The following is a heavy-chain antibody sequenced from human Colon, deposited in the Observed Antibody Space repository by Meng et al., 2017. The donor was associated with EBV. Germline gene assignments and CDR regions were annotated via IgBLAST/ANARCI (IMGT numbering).Heavy chain of an antibody. J-gene: IGHJ4*02. V-gene: IGHV3-11*01. CDR1: GFNFNDYY. CDR2: ISKMGDGI. Sequence: LVEWGGGFVKPGGSLSLSCAASGFNFNDYYMTWIRQAPGKGLEWVAFISKMGDGISYAESVRGRFTISRDSATHSLYLQMNSLRAEDTAVYYCARDLGGPRDYWGQGTLVTVSS. CDR3: ARDLGGPRDY. D-gene: IGHD6-25*01.